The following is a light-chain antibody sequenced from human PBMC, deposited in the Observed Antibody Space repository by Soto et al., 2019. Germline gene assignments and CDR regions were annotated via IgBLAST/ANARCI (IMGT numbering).Light chain of an antibody. CDR1: SSDVGGHTY. J-gene: IGLJ1*01. V-gene: IGLV2-8*01. CDR3: CSYAGNNTV. CDR2: EVT. Sequence: QSALTQPPSASGSPGQSVTISCTGTSSDVGGHTYVSWYQQHPGKAPKLMIYEVTQRPSGLPDRFSGSKSGNTAPLTVSGLQAEEEADYYCCSYAGNNTVFGSGTKLTVL.